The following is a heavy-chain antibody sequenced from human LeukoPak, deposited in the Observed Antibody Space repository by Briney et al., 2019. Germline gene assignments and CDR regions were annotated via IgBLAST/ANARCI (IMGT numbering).Heavy chain of an antibody. Sequence: KPSETLSLTCTVSGGSISSYYWSWIRQPPGKGLEWIGYIYYSGSTNYNPSLKSRVTISVDTSKNQFSLKLSSVTAADTAVYYCARLSQEWELTPLFDYWGQGTLVTVSS. D-gene: IGHD1-26*01. CDR2: IYYSGST. CDR3: ARLSQEWELTPLFDY. J-gene: IGHJ4*02. V-gene: IGHV4-59*08. CDR1: GGSISSYY.